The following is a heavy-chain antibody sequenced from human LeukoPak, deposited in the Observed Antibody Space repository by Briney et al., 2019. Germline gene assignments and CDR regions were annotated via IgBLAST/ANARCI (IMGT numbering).Heavy chain of an antibody. CDR2: ISGTGSYI. J-gene: IGHJ4*02. CDR3: AKDLGSFHDY. CDR1: GFTFSSYA. D-gene: IGHD6-13*01. V-gene: IGHV3-23*01. Sequence: GGSLRLSCVASGFTFSSYAMGWVRQAPGKGLEWVSAISGTGSYIYYADSVKGRFTISRDNAKNTLYLQMNSLRAEDTAVYYCAKDLGSFHDYWGQGTLVTVSS.